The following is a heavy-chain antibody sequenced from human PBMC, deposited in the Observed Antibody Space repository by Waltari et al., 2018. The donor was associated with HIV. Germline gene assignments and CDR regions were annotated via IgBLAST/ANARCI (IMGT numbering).Heavy chain of an antibody. CDR2: IYYTGST. Sequence: QLQLQESGPGLVKPSETLSLTCTVSGDSIRPSDYYWGWIRQPPGKGLEWIGNIYYTGSTYSNPSLRSRVTISIDTSKNHFSLNLTSVTATDTAIYYCARLRLIRGAPKGWFDPWGQGTLVTVSS. CDR1: GDSIRPSDYY. D-gene: IGHD3-10*01. V-gene: IGHV4-39*02. J-gene: IGHJ5*02. CDR3: ARLRLIRGAPKGWFDP.